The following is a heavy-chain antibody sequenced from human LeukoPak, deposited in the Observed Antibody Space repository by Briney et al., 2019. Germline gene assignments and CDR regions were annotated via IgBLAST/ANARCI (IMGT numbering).Heavy chain of an antibody. J-gene: IGHJ4*02. CDR3: AETLDAAGSLYAFDY. D-gene: IGHD3-16*01. CDR1: GFSLSTSRVG. V-gene: IGHV2-5*02. Sequence: SGPTPANPTHTLTLTCTFSGFSLSTSRVGVGWIRQPPGKALESLALIYWDDDKPHSPSLKSRLPLTKDNYKTQVTLTMTNIDTVDTAAYYCAETLDAAGSLYAFDYWGQGTLVTVPS. CDR2: IYWDDDK.